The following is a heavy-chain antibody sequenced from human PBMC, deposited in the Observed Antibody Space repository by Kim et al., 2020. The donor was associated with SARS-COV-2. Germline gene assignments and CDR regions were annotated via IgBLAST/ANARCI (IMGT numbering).Heavy chain of an antibody. CDR2: FTRDDIR. CDR3: GDHHGAAGHYTY. CDR1: GFTFSNYG. Sequence: GGSLRLSCVASGFTFSNYGMTWVRQAPGKGLEWVSSFTRDDIRYYADSVKGRFSISRDNSKNILYLQMNDLRAEDTAAYYCGDHHGAAGHYTYWGQGALV. V-gene: IGHV3-23*01. D-gene: IGHD3-22*01. J-gene: IGHJ4*02.